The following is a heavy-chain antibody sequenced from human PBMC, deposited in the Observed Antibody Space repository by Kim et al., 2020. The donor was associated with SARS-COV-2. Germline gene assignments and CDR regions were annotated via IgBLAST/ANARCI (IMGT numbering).Heavy chain of an antibody. D-gene: IGHD3-22*01. CDR1: GYTFTSYD. Sequence: ASVKVSCKASGYTFTSYDINWVRQATGQGLECMGWMNPNSGNTGYAQKFQGRVTMTRNTSISTAYMELSSLRSEDTAVYYCARGRRTPMIVVVIPFYYYGLDVWGQGTTVTVSS. CDR2: MNPNSGNT. J-gene: IGHJ6*02. V-gene: IGHV1-8*01. CDR3: ARGRRTPMIVVVIPFYYYGLDV.